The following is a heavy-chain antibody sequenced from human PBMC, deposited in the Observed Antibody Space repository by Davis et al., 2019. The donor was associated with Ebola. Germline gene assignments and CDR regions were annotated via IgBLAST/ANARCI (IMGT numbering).Heavy chain of an antibody. CDR2: ISYDGSNK. CDR1: GFTFSSYA. CDR3: ARGGQWLVRGYFDY. D-gene: IGHD6-19*01. Sequence: PGGSLRLSCAASGFTFSSYAVHWVRQAPGKGLEWVAVISYDGSNKYYADSVKGRFTISRDNSKNTLYLQMNSLRAEDTAVYYCARGGQWLVRGYFDYWGQGTLVTVSS. J-gene: IGHJ4*02. V-gene: IGHV3-30-3*01.